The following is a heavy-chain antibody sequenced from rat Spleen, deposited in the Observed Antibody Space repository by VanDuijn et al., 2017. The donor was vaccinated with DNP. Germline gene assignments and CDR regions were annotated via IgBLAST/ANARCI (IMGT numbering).Heavy chain of an antibody. Sequence: QVQLKESGPGLVQPSQTLSLTCTVSGFSLTSYTVSWVRQPPGKGLEWIASMSSGGSTYYTSGHKPRLRISRDTSKSQVFLKMNSLQTEDTSMYFCARYYGYNYYAMDAWGQGTSVTVSS. V-gene: IGHV2-6*01. D-gene: IGHD1-9*01. CDR3: ARYYGYNYYAMDA. CDR1: GFSLTSYT. J-gene: IGHJ4*01. CDR2: MSSGGST.